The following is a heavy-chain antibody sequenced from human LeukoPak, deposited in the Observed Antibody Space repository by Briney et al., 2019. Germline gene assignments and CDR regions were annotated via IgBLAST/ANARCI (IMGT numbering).Heavy chain of an antibody. V-gene: IGHV4-30-4*08. D-gene: IGHD2-15*01. CDR2: IYYSGST. Sequence: PSETLSLTCTVSGGSISSGDYYWSWIRQPPGKGLEWIGYIYYSGSTYYNPSIKSRVTVSVDTSKNQFSLKLSSVTAADTALYYCARYVPRYCSGGNCRYWYFDLWGRGTLVTVSS. J-gene: IGHJ2*01. CDR3: ARYVPRYCSGGNCRYWYFDL. CDR1: GGSISSGDYY.